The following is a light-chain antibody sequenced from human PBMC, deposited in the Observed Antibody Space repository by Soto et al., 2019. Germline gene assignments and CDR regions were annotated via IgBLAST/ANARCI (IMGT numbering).Light chain of an antibody. CDR3: QQRSNWPPFT. J-gene: IGKJ3*01. Sequence: EIVLTQSPATLSLSPGERATLSCRASQSVSSYLAWYQQKPGQAPRLLIYDASNRATGIPARSSGSGPGTDFTLAISGLEPEDFAVYYCQQRSNWPPFTFGPGTKVYSK. V-gene: IGKV3-11*01. CDR1: QSVSSY. CDR2: DAS.